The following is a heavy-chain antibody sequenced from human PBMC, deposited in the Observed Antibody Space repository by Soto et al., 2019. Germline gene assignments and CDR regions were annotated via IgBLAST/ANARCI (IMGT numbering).Heavy chain of an antibody. V-gene: IGHV4-34*01. CDR2: INHSGST. CDR3: ARGAVTTLRPYYFDY. Sequence: QVQLQQWGAGLLKPSETLSLTCAVYGGSFSGYYWSWIRQPPGKGLEWIGEINHSGSTNYNPSLKSRVTISVDTSKNQVSLELSSVTAADTAVYYCARGAVTTLRPYYFDYWGQGTLVTVSS. D-gene: IGHD4-17*01. CDR1: GGSFSGYY. J-gene: IGHJ4*02.